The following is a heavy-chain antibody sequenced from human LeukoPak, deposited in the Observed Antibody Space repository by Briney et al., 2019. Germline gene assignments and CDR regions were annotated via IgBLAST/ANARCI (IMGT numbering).Heavy chain of an antibody. Sequence: ASVKVSCKASGYTFTSYDINWVRQATGQGLEWMGWMNPISGTTGYAQKFQGRVTMTRNTSISTAYMELSSLRSEDTAVYYCARGRKGPMTTGTTVYYYYMDVWGKGTTVTVSS. D-gene: IGHD4-11*01. CDR1: GYTFTSYD. CDR2: MNPISGTT. J-gene: IGHJ6*03. CDR3: ARGRKGPMTTGTTVYYYYMDV. V-gene: IGHV1-8*01.